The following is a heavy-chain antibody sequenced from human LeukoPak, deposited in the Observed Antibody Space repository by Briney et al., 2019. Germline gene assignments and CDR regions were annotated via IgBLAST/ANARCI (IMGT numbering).Heavy chain of an antibody. J-gene: IGHJ4*02. Sequence: HPGRSLRLSCAASGYTFSSYAMHWVRQAPGKGLEWVAVIWYDGNNNYYPDSVKGRFTISRDNSKNTLYLQMNSLRAEDTAVYYCARDRNYGSGSSNPPFDCWGQGTLVTVSS. V-gene: IGHV3-33*08. CDR3: ARDRNYGSGSSNPPFDC. D-gene: IGHD3-10*01. CDR1: GYTFSSYA. CDR2: IWYDGNNN.